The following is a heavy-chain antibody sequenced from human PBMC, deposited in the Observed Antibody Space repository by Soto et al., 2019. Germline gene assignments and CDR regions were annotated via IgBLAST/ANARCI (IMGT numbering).Heavy chain of an antibody. V-gene: IGHV3-23*01. J-gene: IGHJ4*02. CDR1: GFTFSSYA. D-gene: IGHD6-13*01. CDR2: ISGSGGST. Sequence: LRLSCAASGFTFSSYAMSWVRQAPVNGLEWVSAISGSGGSTYYADSVKGRFTISRDKSKNTLYLQMNSLRAEDTAVYYCAKDNGYSSSWYFGYWGQGTLVTVSS. CDR3: AKDNGYSSSWYFGY.